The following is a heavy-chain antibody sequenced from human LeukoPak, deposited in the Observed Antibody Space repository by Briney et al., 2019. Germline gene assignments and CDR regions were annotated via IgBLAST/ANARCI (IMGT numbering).Heavy chain of an antibody. V-gene: IGHV3-21*01. D-gene: IGHD1-26*01. CDR3: ARGASGAHNWFAP. CDR2: ISSSSYI. CDR1: GFTFSSYI. J-gene: IGHJ5*02. Sequence: GGSLRLCCAASGFTFSSYIMNWVRQAPGKVLEWVSSISSSSYIYYADSVKGRFTISRDNAKNSLYLQMNSLRAEARAVYYCARGASGAHNWFAPWGQGTLVTVSS.